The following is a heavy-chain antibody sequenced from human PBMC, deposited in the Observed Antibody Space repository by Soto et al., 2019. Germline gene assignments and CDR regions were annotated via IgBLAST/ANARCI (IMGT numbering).Heavy chain of an antibody. Sequence: QVHLVQSGAEVKKPGASVKVSCKASGYTFTTYSMHWVRQTPGHGLEWMGVINPSGGRTSYAQKFQGRVTMTRDTSTRTVQMELSNLRSEDTAVYFCARDGGYDVLTGHYILLYYLDNWGRGTLVTVSS. CDR3: ARDGGYDVLTGHYILLYYLDN. CDR2: INPSGGRT. V-gene: IGHV1-46*01. D-gene: IGHD3-9*01. CDR1: GYTFTTYS. J-gene: IGHJ4*02.